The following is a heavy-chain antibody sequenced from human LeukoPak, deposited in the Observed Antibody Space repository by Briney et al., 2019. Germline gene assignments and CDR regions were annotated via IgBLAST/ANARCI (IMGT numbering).Heavy chain of an antibody. J-gene: IGHJ5*02. CDR1: GGTFSSYA. CDR2: IIPIFGTA. V-gene: IGHV1-69*13. D-gene: IGHD6-13*01. CDR3: AREWYTSSHRGGRFDP. Sequence: SVKVSCKASGGTFSSYAISWVRQAPGQGLEWMGGIIPIFGTANYAQKFQGRVTITADESTSTAYMELSRLRSDDTAVYYCAREWYTSSHRGGRFDPWGQGTLVTIS.